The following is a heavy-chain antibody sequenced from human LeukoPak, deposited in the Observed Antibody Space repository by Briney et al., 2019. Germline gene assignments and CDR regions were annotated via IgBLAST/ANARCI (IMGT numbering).Heavy chain of an antibody. Sequence: ASVKVSYKASGYSFTGYYMHWVRQAPGQGLERMGWINPNSGGTNYAQKFQGRVTMTRDTSISTAYMELSRLRSDDTAVYYCAKSTYSSGWLYWGQGTLVTVSS. CDR1: GYSFTGYY. CDR2: INPNSGGT. CDR3: AKSTYSSGWLY. D-gene: IGHD6-19*01. V-gene: IGHV1-2*02. J-gene: IGHJ4*02.